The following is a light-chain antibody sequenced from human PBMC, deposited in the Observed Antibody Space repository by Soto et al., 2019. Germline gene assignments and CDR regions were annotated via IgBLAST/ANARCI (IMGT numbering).Light chain of an antibody. CDR3: LQDHDDSWT. CDR1: QSIRFY. Sequence: DIQMTQSPSSLSASVGDRVAITCRASQSIRFYLNWYQQKPGKAPELLIYAASTLQSGVPSRFSGSGSGTDFTLTVSSLQPEDFATYYCLQDHDDSWTFGQGAKVDIK. J-gene: IGKJ1*01. V-gene: IGKV1-39*01. CDR2: AAS.